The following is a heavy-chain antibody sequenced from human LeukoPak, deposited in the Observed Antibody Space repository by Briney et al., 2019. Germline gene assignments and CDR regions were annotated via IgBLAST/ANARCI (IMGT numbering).Heavy chain of an antibody. V-gene: IGHV3-23*01. Sequence: GGSLRLSCAASGFTFSRYAMSWVRQAPGKGLEWVSGIIDSGESTYYANFAKGRFTISRDNSNNTLYLQMNSLRAEDTAVYYCASDGTSSLGEYAFDIWGQGTMVTVSS. CDR3: ASDGTSSLGEYAFDI. J-gene: IGHJ3*02. CDR2: IIDSGEST. D-gene: IGHD6-13*01. CDR1: GFTFSRYA.